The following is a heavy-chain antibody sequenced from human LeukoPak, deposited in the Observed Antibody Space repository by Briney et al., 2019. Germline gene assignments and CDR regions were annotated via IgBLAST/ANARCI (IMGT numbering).Heavy chain of an antibody. CDR1: GYTFTSYD. J-gene: IGHJ4*02. CDR3: AREGVAIFGVVKGYYFDY. Sequence: SVKVSCKASGYTFTSYDINWVRQAPGQGLEWMGGIIPIFGTANYAQKFQGRVTITADESTSTAYMELSSLRSEDTAVYYCAREGVAIFGVVKGYYFDYWGQGTLVTVSS. D-gene: IGHD3-3*01. V-gene: IGHV1-69*13. CDR2: IIPIFGTA.